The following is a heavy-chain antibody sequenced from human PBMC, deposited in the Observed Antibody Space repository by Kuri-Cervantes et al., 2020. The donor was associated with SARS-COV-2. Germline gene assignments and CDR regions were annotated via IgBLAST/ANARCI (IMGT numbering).Heavy chain of an antibody. CDR1: GYSISSGYY. CDR3: ARGRPFDY. CDR2: IYHSGST. J-gene: IGHJ4*02. V-gene: IGHV4-38-2*01. Sequence: ESLKISCAVSGYSISSGYYWGWIRQPPGKGLEWIGSIYHSGSTYYNPSLKSRVTISVDTSKNQFSLKLSSVTAADTAVYYCARGRPFDYWGQGTLVTVSS.